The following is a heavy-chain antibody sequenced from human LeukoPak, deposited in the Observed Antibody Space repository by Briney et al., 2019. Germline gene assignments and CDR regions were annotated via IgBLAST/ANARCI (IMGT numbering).Heavy chain of an antibody. Sequence: GGSLRLSCAASGFTFSSYAMHWVRQAPGKGLEWVAVISYDGSNKYYADSVKGRFTISRDNSKNTLYLQMNSLRAEDTAVYYCARDRVHYDSSGYYSLSYYFDYWGQGTLVTVSS. V-gene: IGHV3-30-3*01. D-gene: IGHD3-22*01. CDR2: ISYDGSNK. J-gene: IGHJ4*02. CDR1: GFTFSSYA. CDR3: ARDRVHYDSSGYYSLSYYFDY.